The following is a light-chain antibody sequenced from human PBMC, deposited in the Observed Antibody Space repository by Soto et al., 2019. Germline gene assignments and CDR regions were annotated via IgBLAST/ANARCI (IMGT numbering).Light chain of an antibody. CDR3: QKYGSSPVT. V-gene: IGKV3-20*01. Sequence: VLTNSPGTLSLCPVDRATLACRASQSVSSNYLARSQQTPCEAPSLFIYGAFRWATGLPNGFSGSGSGTGFTLTISRLEPEDVAVYYCQKYGSSPVTFGGGTKVDIK. CDR1: QSVSSNY. J-gene: IGKJ4*01. CDR2: GAF.